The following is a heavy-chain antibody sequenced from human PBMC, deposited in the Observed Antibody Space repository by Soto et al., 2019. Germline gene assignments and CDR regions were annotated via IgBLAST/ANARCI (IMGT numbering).Heavy chain of an antibody. Sequence: SQTLSLPCAISGHSVPINSAAWNWIRQSPSRGLEWLGRTYYRSKRYNDYAVSVKSRRTITPDTSKNQFSLQLNSVTPEVTAVDFCARVPPVTGTTGPFDPWGQGTLVTVSS. CDR2: TYYRSKRYN. D-gene: IGHD1-7*01. CDR1: GHSVPINSAA. J-gene: IGHJ5*02. CDR3: ARVPPVTGTTGPFDP. V-gene: IGHV6-1*01.